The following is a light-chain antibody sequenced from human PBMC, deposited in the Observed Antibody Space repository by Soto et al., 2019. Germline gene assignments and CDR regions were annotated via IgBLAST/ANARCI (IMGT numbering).Light chain of an antibody. CDR2: GVS. CDR3: SSYTSSSTFDV. J-gene: IGLJ1*01. Sequence: QSALTQPPSVSGSPGQSVTISCTGTSSDVGSYNRVSWYQQPPGTAPKLMIYGVSNRPSGVPDRFSGSKSGNTASLTISGLQAEDEADYYCSSYTSSSTFDVFGTGTKVTVL. V-gene: IGLV2-18*02. CDR1: SSDVGSYNR.